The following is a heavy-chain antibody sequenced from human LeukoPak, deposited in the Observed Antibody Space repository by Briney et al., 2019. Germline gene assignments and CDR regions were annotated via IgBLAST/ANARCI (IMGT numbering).Heavy chain of an antibody. CDR2: ILYDGSMQ. CDR3: ARDPRGPTTYDSSARDSLDY. V-gene: IGHV3-30*03. D-gene: IGHD3-22*01. Sequence: GGSLRLSCAASGFTFSSYSMHWVRQAPGKGLEWLAVILYDGSMQYYAESMKGRLTISRDNSRDTVYMQMSSLRTEDTAVYYCARDPRGPTTYDSSARDSLDYWGQGTLVTVSS. J-gene: IGHJ4*02. CDR1: GFTFSSYS.